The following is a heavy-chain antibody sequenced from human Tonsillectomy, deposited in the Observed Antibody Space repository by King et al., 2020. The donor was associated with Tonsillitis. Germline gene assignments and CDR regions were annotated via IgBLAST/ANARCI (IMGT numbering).Heavy chain of an antibody. J-gene: IGHJ6*02. D-gene: IGHD1-26*01. CDR1: GFTFSNYD. CDR2: IRYDGSDK. Sequence: VQLVESGGGVVQPGGSLRLSCAASGFTFSNYDMHWVRQAPGKGLDWVALIRYDGSDKYYADSVKGRFTISRDNSMNTLYLQMSSLRPEDTAVYYCAKLRRREADYYYYYGMDVWGQGTTVTVSS. CDR3: AKLRRREADYYYYYGMDV. V-gene: IGHV3-30*02.